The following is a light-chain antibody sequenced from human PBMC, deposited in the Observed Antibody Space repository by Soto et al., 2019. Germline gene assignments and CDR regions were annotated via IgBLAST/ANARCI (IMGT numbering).Light chain of an antibody. Sequence: EIVLTQSPATLSVSPGERATLSCRASQSVSSDLAWYQQKPGQAPRLLIYGASTRATGIPARFSGSGSGTEFTLAISSLRSDDSAVYYCQQYNKWPPITFGQGTRLEIK. CDR1: QSVSSD. CDR2: GAS. J-gene: IGKJ5*01. CDR3: QQYNKWPPIT. V-gene: IGKV3-15*01.